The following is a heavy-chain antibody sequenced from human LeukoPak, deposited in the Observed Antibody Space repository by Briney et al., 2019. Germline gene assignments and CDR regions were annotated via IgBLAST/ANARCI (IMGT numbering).Heavy chain of an antibody. Sequence: PGGSLRLSCAASGFTFSSYGMHWVRQAPGKGLEWVAFIRYDGSNKYYADSVKGRFTISGDNSKNTLYLQMNSLRAEDTAVYYCAKVTDIVATELFDYWGQGTLVTVSS. J-gene: IGHJ4*02. V-gene: IGHV3-30*02. CDR1: GFTFSSYG. D-gene: IGHD5-12*01. CDR2: IRYDGSNK. CDR3: AKVTDIVATELFDY.